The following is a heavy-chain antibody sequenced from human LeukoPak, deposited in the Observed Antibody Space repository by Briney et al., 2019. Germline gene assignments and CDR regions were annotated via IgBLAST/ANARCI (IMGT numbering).Heavy chain of an antibody. D-gene: IGHD5-24*01. CDR2: INHSGST. CDR1: GGSISSSSYY. V-gene: IGHV4-39*07. Sequence: SETLSLTCTVSGGSISSSSYYWGWIRQPPGKGLEWIGEINHSGSTNYNPSLKSRVTISVDTSKNQFSLKLSSVTAADTAVYYCARVRRPRGYNVFDYWGQGTLVTVSS. J-gene: IGHJ4*02. CDR3: ARVRRPRGYNVFDY.